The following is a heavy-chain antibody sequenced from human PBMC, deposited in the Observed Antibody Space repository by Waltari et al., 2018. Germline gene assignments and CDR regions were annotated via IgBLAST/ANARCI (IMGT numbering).Heavy chain of an antibody. CDR3: AILTTVVTTNWYFDL. J-gene: IGHJ2*01. CDR2: ISTIFGTA. V-gene: IGHV1-69*01. CDR1: GGTFSSYA. D-gene: IGHD4-17*01. Sequence: QVQLVQSGAEVKKPGSSVKVSCKASGGTFSSYAISWVRQPPGQGLEWMGGISTIFGTANYAQKFQGRVTITADESTSTAYMELSSLRSEDTAVYYCAILTTVVTTNWYFDLWGRGTLVTVSS.